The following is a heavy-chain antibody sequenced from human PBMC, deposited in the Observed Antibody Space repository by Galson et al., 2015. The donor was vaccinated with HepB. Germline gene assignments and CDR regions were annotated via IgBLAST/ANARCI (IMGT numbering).Heavy chain of an antibody. CDR3: ARSTPIAVAGMGSRFDP. CDR2: ISAYNGNT. V-gene: IGHV1-18*04. J-gene: IGHJ5*02. CDR1: GYTFTSYY. D-gene: IGHD6-19*01. Sequence: VKVSCKASGYTFTSYYMHWVRQAPGQGLEWMGWISAYNGNTNYAQKLQGRVTMTTDTSTSTAYMELRSLRSDDTAVYYCARSTPIAVAGMGSRFDPWGQGTLVTVSS.